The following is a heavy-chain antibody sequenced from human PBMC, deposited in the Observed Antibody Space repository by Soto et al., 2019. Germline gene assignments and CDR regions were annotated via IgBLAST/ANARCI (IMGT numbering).Heavy chain of an antibody. CDR1: GFSLSTSGVG. Sequence: SCPTVVNPKQTLTLTCTFSGFSLSTSGVGVGWIRQPPGKALEWLALIYRNDDKRYSPSLKSRLTITKDTSKNQVVLTMTDMDPVDTATYYCAHDDFWSGYYVGGGGGMDVWGQGT. CDR2: IYRNDDK. J-gene: IGHJ6*02. D-gene: IGHD3-3*01. CDR3: AHDDFWSGYYVGGGGGMDV. V-gene: IGHV2-5*01.